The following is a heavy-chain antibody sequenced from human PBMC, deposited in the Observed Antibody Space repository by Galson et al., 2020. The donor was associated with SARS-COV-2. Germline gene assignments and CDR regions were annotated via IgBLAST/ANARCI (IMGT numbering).Heavy chain of an antibody. J-gene: IGHJ4*02. Sequence: SETLSLTCTVSGGSISSSSYYWGWIRQPPGKGLEWIGSIYYSGSTYYNPSLKSRVTISVDTSKNQFSLKLSSVTAADTAVYYCARLLMYYYDSSGYISRYYFDYWGQGTLVTVSS. V-gene: IGHV4-39*01. D-gene: IGHD3-22*01. CDR1: GGSISSSSYY. CDR3: ARLLMYYYDSSGYISRYYFDY. CDR2: IYYSGST.